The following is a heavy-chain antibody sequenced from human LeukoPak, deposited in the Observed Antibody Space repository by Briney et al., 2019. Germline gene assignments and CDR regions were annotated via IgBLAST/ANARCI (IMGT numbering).Heavy chain of an antibody. Sequence: PSETLSLTCTVSGGSISNYYWSWIRQPPGKGLEWIGYIYYSGSTNYNPSLKSRVTISVDTSKNQFSLKLSSVTAADTAVYYCARHLVADWTGMVRFLEWSGDPAPIAGMDVWGQGTTVTVSS. CDR2: IYYSGST. CDR3: ARHLVADWTGMVRFLEWSGDPAPIAGMDV. D-gene: IGHD3-3*01. J-gene: IGHJ6*02. V-gene: IGHV4-59*08. CDR1: GGSISNYY.